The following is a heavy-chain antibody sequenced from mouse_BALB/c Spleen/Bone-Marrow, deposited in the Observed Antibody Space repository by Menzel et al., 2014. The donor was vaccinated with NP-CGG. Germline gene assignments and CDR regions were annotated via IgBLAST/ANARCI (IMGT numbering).Heavy chain of an antibody. CDR3: TSYYGYY. CDR1: GFTFSDAW. J-gene: IGHJ2*01. D-gene: IGHD1-2*01. CDR2: IRNKANNLAA. Sequence: EVKVEESGGGLVQPGGSMKLSCAASGFTFSDAWMDWVRRSPEKGLEWVAEIRNKANNLAAYFSESVKGRFTISRDDSKSSVYLQMNILRPEDTGIYYCTSYYGYYWGQGTTLTVSS. V-gene: IGHV6-6*01.